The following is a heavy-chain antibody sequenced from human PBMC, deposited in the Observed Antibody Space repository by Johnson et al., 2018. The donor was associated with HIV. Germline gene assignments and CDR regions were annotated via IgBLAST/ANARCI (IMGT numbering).Heavy chain of an antibody. CDR1: GFTFSSYA. Sequence: QMLLVESGGGVVQPGRSLRLSCAASGFTFSSYAMHWVRQAPGKGLEWVAVISYDGSNKYYADSVKGRFTISRDNSKNTLYLQMNSLRAEDTAVYYCANFYTDNTLGLFGAFDIWGQGTMVTVSP. CDR2: ISYDGSNK. D-gene: IGHD1-1*01. V-gene: IGHV3-30-3*01. J-gene: IGHJ3*02. CDR3: ANFYTDNTLGLFGAFDI.